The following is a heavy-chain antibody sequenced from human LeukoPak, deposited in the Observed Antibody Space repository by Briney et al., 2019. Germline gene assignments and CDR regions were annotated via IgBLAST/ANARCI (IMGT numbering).Heavy chain of an antibody. J-gene: IGHJ6*03. D-gene: IGHD3/OR15-3a*01. Sequence: SETLSLTCAVSGGSIRSYYWSWIRQPAGKGLEWIGRIYTSGSTNYNPSLKSRVTMSVDTSKNQFSLKLSSVTAADTAAYYCGRLQRIMIFGNYYYYMDVWGKGTTVTVSS. CDR2: IYTSGST. CDR3: GRLQRIMIFGNYYYYMDV. V-gene: IGHV4-4*07. CDR1: GGSIRSYY.